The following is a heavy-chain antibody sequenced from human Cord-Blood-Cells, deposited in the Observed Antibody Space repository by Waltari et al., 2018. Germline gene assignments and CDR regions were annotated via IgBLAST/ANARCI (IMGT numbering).Heavy chain of an antibody. V-gene: IGHV4-59*11. J-gene: IGHJ5*02. D-gene: IGHD1-26*01. CDR1: GGSISSHY. CDR3: SRTGYQSGGYYWFDP. CDR2: IYYSGST. Sequence: QVQLQESGPGLVKPSETLSLTCTVSGGSISSHYWSWIRQPPGKGLEWVGYIYYSGSTSHIPSLKSRATISVDTSKNQFSLTRGSVTAADTAVYYWSRTGYQSGGYYWFDPWGQGTLVTVSS.